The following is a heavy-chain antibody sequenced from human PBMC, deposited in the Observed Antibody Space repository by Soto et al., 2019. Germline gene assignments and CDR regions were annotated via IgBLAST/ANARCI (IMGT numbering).Heavy chain of an antibody. V-gene: IGHV5-51*01. Sequence: PGESLKISCEGSGYSFPSYWIAWVRQMPGKGLEWMGFIYPDDSDTTYSPSFHGQVTISADKSISTAYLQWSSLKASDSAMYYCTRRALTGTYMDFRGQGNTVTVSS. CDR2: IYPDDSDT. CDR3: TRRALTGTYMDF. J-gene: IGHJ6*02. D-gene: IGHD1-7*01. CDR1: GYSFPSYW.